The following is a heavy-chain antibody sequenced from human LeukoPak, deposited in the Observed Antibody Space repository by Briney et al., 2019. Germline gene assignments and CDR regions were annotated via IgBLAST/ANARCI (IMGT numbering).Heavy chain of an antibody. V-gene: IGHV4-61*01. Sequence: SETLSLTCTVPGGSVSSGSYYWSWIRQPPGKGLEWIGYIYFSGRTNYNPSLKSRVTISVDTSKNQFSLKLSSVTAADTAVYYCARDRGDYYGSGSYYYGMDVWGKGTTVTGSS. D-gene: IGHD3-10*01. CDR3: ARDRGDYYGSGSYYYGMDV. CDR1: GGSVSSGSYY. J-gene: IGHJ6*04. CDR2: IYFSGRT.